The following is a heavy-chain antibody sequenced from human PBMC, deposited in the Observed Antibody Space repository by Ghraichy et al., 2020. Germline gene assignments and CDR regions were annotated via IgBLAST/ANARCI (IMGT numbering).Heavy chain of an antibody. Sequence: SETLSHTCTVSGGSINSDYWSWIRQPPGKGLEQIGYIHHSGTTIYNPSLQSRVTISVDTSKNQFSLNLRSVTAADTAVYYCARLGGSGTNPPYDKWGQGILVTVSS. D-gene: IGHD3-10*01. V-gene: IGHV4-59*01. CDR3: ARLGGSGTNPPYDK. J-gene: IGHJ4*02. CDR2: IHHSGTT. CDR1: GGSINSDY.